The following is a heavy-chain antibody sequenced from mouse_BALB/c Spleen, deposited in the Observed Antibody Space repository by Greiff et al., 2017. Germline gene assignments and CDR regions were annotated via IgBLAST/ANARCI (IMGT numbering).Heavy chain of an antibody. V-gene: IGHV14-4*02. Sequence: DVKLVESGAELVRSGASVKLSCTASGFNIKDYYMHWVKQRPEQGLEWIGWIDPENGDTEYAAKFQGKATMTADTSSNTAYLQLSSLTSEDTAVYYCNANGNYYWGQGTTLTVSS. CDR2: IDPENGDT. J-gene: IGHJ2*01. D-gene: IGHD2-1*01. CDR1: GFNIKDYY. CDR3: NANGNYY.